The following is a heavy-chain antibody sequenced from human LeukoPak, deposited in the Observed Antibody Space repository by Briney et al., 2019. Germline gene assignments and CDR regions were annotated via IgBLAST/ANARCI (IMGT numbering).Heavy chain of an antibody. D-gene: IGHD3-22*01. CDR2: ISDNGGGT. Sequence: GRSLRLSCAASGFTFSSYAMHWVRQAPGKGLEWVSTISDNGGGTYYADSVKGRFTISRDNSKNTLFLQMNSLRAEDSAVYYCATDREGDPSAYYLVGGQGTLITVSS. V-gene: IGHV3-23*01. J-gene: IGHJ4*02. CDR1: GFTFSSYA. CDR3: ATDREGDPSAYYLV.